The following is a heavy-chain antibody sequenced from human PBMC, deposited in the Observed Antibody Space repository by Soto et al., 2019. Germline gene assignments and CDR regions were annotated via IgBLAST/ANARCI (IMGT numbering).Heavy chain of an antibody. D-gene: IGHD2-2*02. CDR3: ATIPATTILTDY. Sequence: KPSETLSLTCTVSGGSITSSYYWGWIRQPPGKGLEWIGSIYYSGSTYYNPSLKSRVTISVDTSKNQFSLKLSSVTAADTAVYYCATIPATTILTDYWGQGTLVTVSS. CDR2: IYYSGST. V-gene: IGHV4-39*01. CDR1: GGSITSSYY. J-gene: IGHJ4*02.